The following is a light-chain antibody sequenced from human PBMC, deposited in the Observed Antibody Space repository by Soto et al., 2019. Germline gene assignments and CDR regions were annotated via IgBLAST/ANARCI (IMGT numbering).Light chain of an antibody. CDR1: QSILFTSNNKNY. J-gene: IGKJ2*01. CDR2: WAS. V-gene: IGKV4-1*01. Sequence: DIVMTXSPDSLXXSLGERAAIXXXXSQSILFTSNNKNYLAWYQQKPGQPPKLLIYWASTRESGVPDRFSGSGSGTDFTLTISSLQAEDVAVYYCQQYYTTPPYTFGQGTKVEIK. CDR3: QQYYTTPPYT.